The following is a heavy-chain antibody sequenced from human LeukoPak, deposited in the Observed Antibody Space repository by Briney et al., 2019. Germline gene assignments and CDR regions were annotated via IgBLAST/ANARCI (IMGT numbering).Heavy chain of an antibody. D-gene: IGHD6-6*01. CDR1: GGSFSGYY. V-gene: IGHV4-34*01. CDR3: AREFIAARAPYFDY. CDR2: INHSGST. J-gene: IGHJ4*02. Sequence: SETLSLTCAVYGGSFSGYYWSWIRQPPGKGLEWIGEINHSGSTNYNPSLKSRVTISVDTSENQFSLKLSSVTAADTAVYYCAREFIAARAPYFDYWGQGTLVTVSS.